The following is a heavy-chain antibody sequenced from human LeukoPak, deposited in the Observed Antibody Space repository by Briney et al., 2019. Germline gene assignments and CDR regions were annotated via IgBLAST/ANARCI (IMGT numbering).Heavy chain of an antibody. CDR1: GDSISTTNYY. CDR3: ARVRRSLNWFDS. V-gene: IGHV4-39*01. CDR2: IYYSGIT. Sequence: SETLSLTCAVSGDSISTTNYYWGWIRQPPGTGLEWIGIIYYSGITHYNPSLKSRVTILVDTSENQFSLKLSSVTDADTAVYYCARVRRSLNWFDSWGQGTLVTVSS. D-gene: IGHD3-3*01. J-gene: IGHJ5*01.